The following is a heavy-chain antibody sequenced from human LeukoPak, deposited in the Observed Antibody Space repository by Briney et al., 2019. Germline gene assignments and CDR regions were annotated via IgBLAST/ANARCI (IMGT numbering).Heavy chain of an antibody. J-gene: IGHJ6*02. CDR1: GGSISSYY. Sequence: SETLSLTCTVSGGSISSYYWSWIRQPPGKGLEWIGYIYYSGSTNYNPSLKSRVTISVDTSKKQLSLNPSSVTAADTAMYYCARHHPSYFYGSGTYSHFYYGMDVWGQGTTVTVSS. D-gene: IGHD3-10*01. V-gene: IGHV4-59*08. CDR3: ARHHPSYFYGSGTYSHFYYGMDV. CDR2: IYYSGST.